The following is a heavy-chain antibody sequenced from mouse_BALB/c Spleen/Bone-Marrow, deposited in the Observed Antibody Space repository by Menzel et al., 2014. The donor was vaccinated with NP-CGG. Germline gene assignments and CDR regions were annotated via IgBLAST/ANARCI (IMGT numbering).Heavy chain of an antibody. D-gene: IGHD2-5*01. CDR1: GFTFSSYG. CDR2: ISSGGSYT. V-gene: IGHV5-6*01. Sequence: EVQVVESGGDLVKPGGSLKLSCAASGFTFSSYGMSWVRQTPDKGLEWVATISSGGSYTYYPDSVKGRFTISRDNAKNTLYLQMSSLKSEDTAKYYCTRRPLESNSYFDYWGQGTTLTVSS. J-gene: IGHJ2*01. CDR3: TRRPLESNSYFDY.